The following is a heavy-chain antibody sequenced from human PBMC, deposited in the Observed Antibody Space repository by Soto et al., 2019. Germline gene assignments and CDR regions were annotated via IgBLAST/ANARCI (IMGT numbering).Heavy chain of an antibody. Sequence: ASVKVSCKASGYTFTSYGIILVRQAPGQGLEWMGWISAYNGKTIYAPKFQGRVAMTTDTSMKPAYLDLRSLRSDDTAVYYCARSNPCDSGWAPSDYWGQGTLVTVSS. CDR1: GYTFTSYG. J-gene: IGHJ4*02. CDR2: ISAYNGKT. D-gene: IGHD6-19*01. CDR3: ARSNPCDSGWAPSDY. V-gene: IGHV1-18*01.